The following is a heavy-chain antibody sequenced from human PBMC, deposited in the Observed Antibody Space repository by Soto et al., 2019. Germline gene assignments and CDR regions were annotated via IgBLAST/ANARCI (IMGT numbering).Heavy chain of an antibody. CDR1: GFTFSSYA. V-gene: IGHV3-23*01. J-gene: IGHJ4*02. D-gene: IGHD5-18*01. CDR3: AKDLELSSVSYGRYFDY. Sequence: GSLRLSCTASGFTFSSYAMSWVRQAPGKGLEWVSSISGSGGSTYYADSVKGRFTVSRDNSKSTLYLQMNSLRAEDTAVYYRAKDLELSSVSYGRYFDYWGQGTLVTVSS. CDR2: ISGSGGST.